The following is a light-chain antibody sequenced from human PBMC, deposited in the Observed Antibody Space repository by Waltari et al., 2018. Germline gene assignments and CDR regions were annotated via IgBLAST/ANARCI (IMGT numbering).Light chain of an antibody. J-gene: IGKJ1*01. Sequence: ETVVTQSPATLSMSPGERATLSCRTSQSIGSSLAWYQQRPGQAPRLLIYRASTRATSIPDRFSGSGSETEFTLTISSLQSEDIAVYYCQQYNNWPPGTFGQGTKVEI. CDR1: QSIGSS. CDR3: QQYNNWPPGT. CDR2: RAS. V-gene: IGKV3-15*01.